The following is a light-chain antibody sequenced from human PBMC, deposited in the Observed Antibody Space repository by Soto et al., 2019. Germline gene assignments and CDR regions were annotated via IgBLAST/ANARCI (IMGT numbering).Light chain of an antibody. J-gene: IGKJ1*01. CDR2: STS. CDR1: QSLSSS. CDR3: QQYDNWPWT. V-gene: IGKV3-15*01. Sequence: KVLTQSPGTLSMSPGERATLSCRASQSLSSSLAWYQQKPGQAPRLLIYSTSRRATGVPVRFTGSVSGTDFTLTISSLQSEDFGVYFCQQYDNWPWTFGQGTKVDI.